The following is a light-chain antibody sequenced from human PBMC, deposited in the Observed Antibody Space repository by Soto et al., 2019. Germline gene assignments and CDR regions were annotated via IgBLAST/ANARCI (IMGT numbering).Light chain of an antibody. J-gene: IGKJ2*01. V-gene: IGKV1-39*01. CDR1: QSISTY. CDR3: QQSYSTLMYT. Sequence: DIQMTQSPSSLSASVGDRVTITCRASQSISTYLNWYQQKPGKAPKLLIYGVSSLQSGVPSRFRGSGSGTDFTLTISSLQPEDFATYYCQQSYSTLMYTFGQGTKLEIK. CDR2: GVS.